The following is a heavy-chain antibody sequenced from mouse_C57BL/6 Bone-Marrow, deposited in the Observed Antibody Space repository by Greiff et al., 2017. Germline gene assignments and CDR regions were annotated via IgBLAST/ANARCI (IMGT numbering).Heavy chain of an antibody. V-gene: IGHV14-4*01. J-gene: IGHJ2*01. Sequence: EVQLKESGAELVRPGASVKLSCTASGFNIKDDYMHWVKQRPEQGLEWIGWIDPENGDTEYASKFQGKATITADTSSNTAYLQLSSLTSEDTAVYSCTTHYYGSSCVYFDYWGQGTTLTVSS. D-gene: IGHD1-1*01. CDR2: IDPENGDT. CDR3: TTHYYGSSCVYFDY. CDR1: GFNIKDDY.